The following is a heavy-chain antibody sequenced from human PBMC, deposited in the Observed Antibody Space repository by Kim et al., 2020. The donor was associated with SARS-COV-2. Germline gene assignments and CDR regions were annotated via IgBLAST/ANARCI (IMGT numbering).Heavy chain of an antibody. CDR3: ARDSGSATYYNDY. J-gene: IGHJ4*02. D-gene: IGHD3-10*01. V-gene: IGHV1-3*01. CDR2: INAGNGNT. CDR1: GYTFTSYA. Sequence: ASVKVSCKASGYTFTSYAIHWVRQAPGQRLEWMGWINAGNGNTRYSQKFQGRVTFTSDTSASTAYMELSSLRSEDTAVYYCARDSGSATYYNDYWGQGTL.